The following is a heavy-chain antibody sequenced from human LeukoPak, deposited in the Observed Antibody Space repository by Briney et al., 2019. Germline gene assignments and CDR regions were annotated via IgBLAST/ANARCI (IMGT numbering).Heavy chain of an antibody. D-gene: IGHD7-27*01. CDR1: GFTFSNYW. Sequence: GGSLRLSCAASGFTFSNYWMHWVRQGPGKELVWISRINSDGSSTSYADSVKGRFTISRDNPKNTLYLQMNSLRAEDTAVYYCARGTGAYFYRMDVWGQGTTVTVSS. CDR3: ARGTGAYFYRMDV. CDR2: INSDGSST. J-gene: IGHJ6*02. V-gene: IGHV3-74*01.